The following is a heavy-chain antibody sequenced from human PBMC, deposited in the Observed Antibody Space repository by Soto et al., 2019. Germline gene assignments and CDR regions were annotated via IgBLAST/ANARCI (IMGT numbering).Heavy chain of an antibody. CDR2: INHSGST. D-gene: IGHD3-16*02. CDR3: ARAPNYDYVWGSYRTEWFDP. V-gene: IGHV4-34*01. J-gene: IGHJ5*02. Sequence: SETLSLTCAVYGGSFSGYYWSWIRQPPGKGLEWIGEINHSGSTNYNPSLKSRVTISVDTSKNQFSLKLSSVTAADTAVYYCARAPNYDYVWGSYRTEWFDPWGQGTLVTVSS. CDR1: GGSFSGYY.